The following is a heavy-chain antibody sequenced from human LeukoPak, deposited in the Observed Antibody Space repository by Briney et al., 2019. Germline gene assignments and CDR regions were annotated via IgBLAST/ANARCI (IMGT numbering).Heavy chain of an antibody. J-gene: IGHJ3*02. D-gene: IGHD3-10*01. CDR1: GFTFSSYA. Sequence: GGSLRLSCAASGFTFSSYAMSWVRQAPGKGLEWVSAISGSGGSTYYADSVKGRFTISRDNSKNTLYLQMNSLRAEGTAVYYCAKDYITMVRGGLDAFDIWGQGTMVTVSS. CDR2: ISGSGGST. V-gene: IGHV3-23*01. CDR3: AKDYITMVRGGLDAFDI.